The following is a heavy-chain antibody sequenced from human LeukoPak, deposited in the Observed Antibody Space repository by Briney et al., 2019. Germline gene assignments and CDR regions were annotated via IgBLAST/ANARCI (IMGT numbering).Heavy chain of an antibody. J-gene: IGHJ4*02. Sequence: GGSLRLSCAASGFTVDSNNLSWVRQAPGKGLEWVSTIYTGGNTYYADSVKGRFTISRDNSKNTLYLQMNSLRAEDTAVYYCAKLSPYSGYAVDYWGQGTLVTVSS. CDR1: GFTVDSNN. CDR3: AKLSPYSGYAVDY. CDR2: IYTGGNT. V-gene: IGHV3-53*05. D-gene: IGHD5-12*01.